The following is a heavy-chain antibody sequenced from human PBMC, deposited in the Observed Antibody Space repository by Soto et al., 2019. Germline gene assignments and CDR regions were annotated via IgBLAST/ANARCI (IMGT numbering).Heavy chain of an antibody. CDR1: GFTFGNYG. J-gene: IGHJ4*02. V-gene: IGHV3-33*01. D-gene: IGHD6-13*01. CDR2: IWHAENYK. Sequence: QVQLVESGGGVVQPGTSLRLACEASGFTFGNYGMHWVRQAPGKGLEWVAVIWHAENYKYSADSVKGRFTLSRDNSKNTLFLQMNSLTAEDTAVYYCARDRAAAGKGGQYLDYWGQGTLVTVSS. CDR3: ARDRAAAGKGGQYLDY.